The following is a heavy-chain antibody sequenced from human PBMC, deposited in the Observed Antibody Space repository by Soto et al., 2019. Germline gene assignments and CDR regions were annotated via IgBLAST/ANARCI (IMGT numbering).Heavy chain of an antibody. V-gene: IGHV1-24*01. CDR1: GYTLTELS. D-gene: IGHD3-16*02. J-gene: IGHJ5*02. Sequence: ASVRVSCKVSGYTLTELSMHWVRQAPGKGLEWMGGFDPEDGETIYAQKFQGRVTMTEDTSTDTAYMELSSLRSEDTAVYYCAIPHIPLGSYLAPPLPWFAPWGQGTLVTVSS. CDR3: AIPHIPLGSYLAPPLPWFAP. CDR2: FDPEDGET.